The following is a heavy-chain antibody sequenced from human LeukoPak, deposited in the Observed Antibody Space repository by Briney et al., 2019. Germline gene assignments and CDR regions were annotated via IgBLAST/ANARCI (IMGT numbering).Heavy chain of an antibody. CDR1: GFTFSSFA. Sequence: GGSLRLSCAASGFTFSSFAMSWVRQAPGKGLEWVSGISGSGASTYYADSVKGRFTISRDNSQNTLYLQMNSLRAEDTAIYYCAKARAGDITAAFNYWGQGTLVTVSS. CDR2: ISGSGAST. D-gene: IGHD2-15*01. CDR3: AKARAGDITAAFNY. J-gene: IGHJ4*02. V-gene: IGHV3-23*01.